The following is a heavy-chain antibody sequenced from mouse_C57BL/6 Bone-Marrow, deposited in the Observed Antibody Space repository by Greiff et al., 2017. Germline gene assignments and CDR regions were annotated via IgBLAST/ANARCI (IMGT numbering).Heavy chain of an antibody. V-gene: IGHV3-6*01. CDR3: ARGGRITTVRTWYFDV. D-gene: IGHD1-1*01. CDR1: GYSITSGYY. Sequence: EVQLQESGPGLVKPSQSLSLTCSVTGYSITSGYYWNWIRQFPGNKLEWMGYISYDGSNNYNPSLKNRISITRDTSKNQFFLKLNSVTTEDTATYYCARGGRITTVRTWYFDVWGTGTTVTVSS. CDR2: ISYDGSN. J-gene: IGHJ1*03.